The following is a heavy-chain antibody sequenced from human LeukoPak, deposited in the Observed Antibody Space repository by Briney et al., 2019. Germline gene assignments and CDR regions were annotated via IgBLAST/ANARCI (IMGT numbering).Heavy chain of an antibody. CDR3: ARANGGYSYGYPDY. D-gene: IGHD5-18*01. CDR1: GFTFSSYE. V-gene: IGHV3-48*03. CDR2: IHISGSPV. Sequence: GGSLRLSCAASGFTFSSYEMNWVRQASGKGPEWVSYIHISGSPVYYADSVKGRFTISRDNAKNSLFLQMNSLRVEDTAIYYCARANGGYSYGYPDYWGQGTLVTVSS. J-gene: IGHJ4*02.